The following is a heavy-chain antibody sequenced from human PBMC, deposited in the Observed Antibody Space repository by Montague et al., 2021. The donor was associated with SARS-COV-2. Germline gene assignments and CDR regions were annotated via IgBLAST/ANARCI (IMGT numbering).Heavy chain of an antibody. CDR3: ARHPYFYSGDPFG. D-gene: IGHD2-21*02. J-gene: IGHJ4*02. V-gene: IGHV4-39*01. CDR2: IFYSGST. Sequence: SETLSLTCSVSGGSMSTNDYYWGWIRQPPGKGLEWIGSIFYSGSTYYNPSLRSRVTMSVDTSKNQFSLKLSSVTAADTAVYFCARHPYFYSGDPFGWGQGTLVTVSS. CDR1: GGSMSTNDYY.